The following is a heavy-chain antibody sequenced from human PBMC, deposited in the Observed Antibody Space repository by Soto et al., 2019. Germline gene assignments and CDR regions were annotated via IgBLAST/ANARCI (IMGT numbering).Heavy chain of an antibody. CDR1: GGSFSGYY. V-gene: IGHV4-34*01. J-gene: IGHJ4*02. D-gene: IGHD6-13*01. CDR3: ARAVGDSLGAAGLDY. CDR2: INHSGST. Sequence: QVQLQQWGAGLLKPSETLSLTCAVYGGSFSGYYWSWIRQPPGKGLEWIGEINHSGSTNYNPSLKSRVTISVDTSKNQFSLKVSSVTAAGTAVYYCARAVGDSLGAAGLDYWGQGTLVTVSS.